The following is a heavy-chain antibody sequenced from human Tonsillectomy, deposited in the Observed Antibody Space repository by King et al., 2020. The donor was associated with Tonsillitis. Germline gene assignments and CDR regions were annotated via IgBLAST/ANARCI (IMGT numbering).Heavy chain of an antibody. Sequence: QLVQSGGGLVQPGRSLRLSCTASGFTFGDYAMSWFRQAPGKGLEWVGFIRSKAYGGTTEYAASVKGRFTISRDDSKSIAYLQMNSLKTEDTAVYYCTRDSPRIVVVPAASDAFDIWGQGTMVTVSS. CDR2: IRSKAYGGTT. CDR1: GFTFGDYA. D-gene: IGHD2-2*01. J-gene: IGHJ3*02. V-gene: IGHV3-49*03. CDR3: TRDSPRIVVVPAASDAFDI.